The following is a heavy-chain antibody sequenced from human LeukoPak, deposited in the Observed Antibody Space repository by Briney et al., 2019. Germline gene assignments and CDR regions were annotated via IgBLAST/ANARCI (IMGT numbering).Heavy chain of an antibody. Sequence: SVKVSCKASGGTFSSYAISWVRQAPGQGLEWMGGIIPIFGTANYAQKFQGRVTITADESTSTAYMELSSLRSEDTAVYYCAWAVVVAEYIDHWGQGTLVTVSS. D-gene: IGHD2-15*01. CDR1: GGTFSSYA. J-gene: IGHJ4*02. V-gene: IGHV1-69*13. CDR3: AWAVVVAEYIDH. CDR2: IIPIFGTA.